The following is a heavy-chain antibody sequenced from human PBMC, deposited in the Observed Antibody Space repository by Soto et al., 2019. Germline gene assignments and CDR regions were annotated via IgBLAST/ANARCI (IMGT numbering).Heavy chain of an antibody. CDR2: ISSSSSTI. J-gene: IGHJ6*02. V-gene: IGHV3-48*02. Sequence: EVQLVESGGGLVQPGGSLRLSCAASGFTFSSYSMNWVRQAPGKGLEWVSYISSSSSTIYYADSVKGRFTISRDNAKNSLYLQMNSLRDEDTAVYYCARADTARRRVYYYYYGMDVWGQGTTVTVSS. CDR1: GFTFSSYS. CDR3: ARADTARRRVYYYYYGMDV. D-gene: IGHD5-18*01.